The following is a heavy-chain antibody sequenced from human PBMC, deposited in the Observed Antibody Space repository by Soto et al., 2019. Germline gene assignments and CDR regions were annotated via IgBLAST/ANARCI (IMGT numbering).Heavy chain of an antibody. D-gene: IGHD3-10*01. CDR3: AKHSTFYYGSGEFEC. CDR1: GFTFSSNA. CDR2: ISGSGDRT. Sequence: SGGSLRLSCAASGFTFSSNAMSWVRQAPGKGLEWVPAISGSGDRTYYADSVKGRFTISRDNSKNTVYLQMNSLRAEDTAVYHCAKHSTFYYGSGEFECWGQGTLVTVSS. J-gene: IGHJ4*02. V-gene: IGHV3-23*01.